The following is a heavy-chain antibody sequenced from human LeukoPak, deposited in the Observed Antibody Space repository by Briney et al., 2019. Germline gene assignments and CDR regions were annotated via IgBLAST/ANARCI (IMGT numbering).Heavy chain of an antibody. Sequence: SETLSLTCTVSGGSISSYYWSWIRQPPGKGLEWIGYIYDSGSTNYNPSLKSRVTISVDTSKNQFSLKLSSVTAADTAVFYCASLTTADAFDIWGQGTMVTASS. CDR2: IYDSGST. V-gene: IGHV4-59*01. J-gene: IGHJ3*02. CDR3: ASLTTADAFDI. D-gene: IGHD3-22*01. CDR1: GGSISSYY.